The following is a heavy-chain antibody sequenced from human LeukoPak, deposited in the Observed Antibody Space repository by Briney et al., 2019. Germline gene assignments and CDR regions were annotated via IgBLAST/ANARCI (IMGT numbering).Heavy chain of an antibody. D-gene: IGHD6-19*01. J-gene: IGHJ4*02. CDR3: GKQCAGIVVAGK. CDR1: GYSFTNYW. CDR2: IEPSDSYT. V-gene: IGHV5-10-1*01. Sequence: GDSLNIPVKGSGYSFTNYWIGWAGQMPGKGLEWMGRIEPSDSYTNYSPPFQGHVTISADKSISADYLQWSSRKASNTVLYCCGKQCAGIVVAGKWGQGTLVTVSS.